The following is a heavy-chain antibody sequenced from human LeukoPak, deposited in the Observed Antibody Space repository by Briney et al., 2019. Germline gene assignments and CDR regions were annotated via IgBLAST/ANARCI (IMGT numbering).Heavy chain of an antibody. D-gene: IGHD2-21*02. CDR1: GGTFSSYA. V-gene: IGHV1-69*01. CDR3: AREEREYCGGDCNDAFDI. J-gene: IGHJ3*02. Sequence: SVKVSCKASGGTFSSYATSWVRQAPGQGLEWMGGIIPIFGTANYAQKFQGRVTITADESTSTAYMELSSLRSEDTAVYYCAREEREYCGGDCNDAFDIWGQGTMVTVSS. CDR2: IIPIFGTA.